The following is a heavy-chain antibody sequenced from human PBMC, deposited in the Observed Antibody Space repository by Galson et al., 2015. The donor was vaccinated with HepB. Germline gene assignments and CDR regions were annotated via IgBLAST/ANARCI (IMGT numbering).Heavy chain of an antibody. D-gene: IGHD3-3*01. J-gene: IGHJ4*02. CDR1: GFIFSKAW. CDR3: TTDPTHYHFWSDYHDFDS. Sequence: SLRLSCAASGFIFSKAWMSWVRQAPGKGLEWVGRIKSKTDGGTTDHAAPVKGRFTISRDDSKNTLYLQMNSLKTEGTAVYYCTTDPTHYHFWSDYHDFDSWGQGTLVTVSS. CDR2: IKSKTDGGTT. V-gene: IGHV3-15*01.